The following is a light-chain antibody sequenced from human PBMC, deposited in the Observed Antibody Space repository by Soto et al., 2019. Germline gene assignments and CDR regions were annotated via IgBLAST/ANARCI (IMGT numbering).Light chain of an antibody. Sequence: EIVMTQSPATLSVSPGERATLSCRASQSVTDNLAWYQQKPGQAPRLLIYGASTRYTGVPARFSGGGSETEFTLTISSLQSEDFAVYCCQQYKDWPRTFGQGTKVEIK. V-gene: IGKV3-15*01. CDR3: QQYKDWPRT. CDR2: GAS. J-gene: IGKJ1*01. CDR1: QSVTDN.